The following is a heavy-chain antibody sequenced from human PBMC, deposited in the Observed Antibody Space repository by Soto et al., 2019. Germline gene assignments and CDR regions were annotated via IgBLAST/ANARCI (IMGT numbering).Heavy chain of an antibody. CDR2: IIPIFGTA. CDR1: GYTFTSYG. D-gene: IGHD3-22*01. CDR3: ANNYYNSSGYYPL. Sequence: SVKVSCKASGYTFTSYGISWVRQAPGQGLEWMGGIIPIFGTANYTQKFQGRVTITADESTSTAYMELSSLRSEDTAVYYCANNYYNSSGYYPLWGQGTLVTVS. J-gene: IGHJ4*02. V-gene: IGHV1-69*13.